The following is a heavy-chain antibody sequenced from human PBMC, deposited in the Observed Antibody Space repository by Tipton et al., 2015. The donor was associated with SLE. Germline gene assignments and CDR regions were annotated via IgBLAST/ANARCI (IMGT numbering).Heavy chain of an antibody. J-gene: IGHJ4*02. CDR3: ATERGANDY. CDR2: IYYSGST. CDR1: GGSISSHY. D-gene: IGHD1-26*01. Sequence: LRLSCTVSGGSISSHYWSWIRQPPGKGLEWIGYIYYSGSTNYNPSLKSRVTISVDTSKNQFSLKLSSVTAADTAVYYCATERGANDYWGQGTLVTVSS. V-gene: IGHV4-59*11.